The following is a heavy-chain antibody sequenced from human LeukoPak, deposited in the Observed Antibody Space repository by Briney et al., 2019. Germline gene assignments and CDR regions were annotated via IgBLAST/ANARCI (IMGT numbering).Heavy chain of an antibody. D-gene: IGHD3-22*01. CDR2: INPHSGGT. Sequence: ASVKVSCKASGYTFTDYYIRWVRQAPGQGLECMGWINPHSGGTDYAQKFQGRVTMTRDTSINTVYMELSRLRSDDTALYYCARVDYYESSAYQQGNFNYWGQGTLVTVSS. V-gene: IGHV1-2*02. J-gene: IGHJ4*02. CDR1: GYTFTDYY. CDR3: ARVDYYESSAYQQGNFNY.